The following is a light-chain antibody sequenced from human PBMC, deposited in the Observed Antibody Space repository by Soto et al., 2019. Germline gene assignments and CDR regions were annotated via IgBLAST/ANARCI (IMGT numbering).Light chain of an antibody. Sequence: EIVMTQSPAALSVSPGERATLSCRASRSVSSNLAWYQQKSGQAPRLLIYGASTRATGIPARFSGSGSGTDSTLTISSLQSEHCAVYYCQQYNIWPPLTFGGGTKVEIK. J-gene: IGKJ4*01. CDR2: GAS. CDR3: QQYNIWPPLT. CDR1: RSVSSN. V-gene: IGKV3-15*01.